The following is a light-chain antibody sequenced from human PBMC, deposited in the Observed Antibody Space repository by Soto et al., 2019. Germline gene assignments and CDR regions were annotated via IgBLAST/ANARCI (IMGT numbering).Light chain of an antibody. CDR3: AAWDDSLDGYV. CDR2: SNN. V-gene: IGLV1-44*01. J-gene: IGLJ1*01. Sequence: QSVLTQPPSASGTPGQRVSISCSGGSSNIGSNNVNWYQQLPGAAPKLLIHSNNQRPSGVPDRFSGSKSGTSASLAISGLQSEDEADYYCAAWDDSLDGYVFGTGTKVTVL. CDR1: SSNIGSNN.